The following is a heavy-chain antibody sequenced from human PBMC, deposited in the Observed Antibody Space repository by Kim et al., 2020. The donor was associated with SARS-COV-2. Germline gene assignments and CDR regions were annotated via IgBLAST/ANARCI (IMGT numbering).Heavy chain of an antibody. J-gene: IGHJ4*02. V-gene: IGHV3-30*18. CDR1: GFTFSSYG. D-gene: IGHD2-21*01. CDR3: AKLLEARVVGVDY. CDR2: ISYDGSNK. Sequence: GGSLRLSCAASGFTFSSYGMHWVRQAPGKGLEWVAVISYDGSNKYYADSVKGRFTISRDNSKNTLYLQMNSLRAEDTAVYYCAKLLEARVVGVDYWGQGTLVTVSS.